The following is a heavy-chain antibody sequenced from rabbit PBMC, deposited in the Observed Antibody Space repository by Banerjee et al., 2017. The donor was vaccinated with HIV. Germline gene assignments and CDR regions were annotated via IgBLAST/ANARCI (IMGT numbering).Heavy chain of an antibody. V-gene: IGHV1S45*01. J-gene: IGHJ4*01. CDR2: IYGGSSGST. CDR3: ARDLAGVIGWNFNL. Sequence: QEQLVESGGGLVQPEGSLTLTCTASGFSFSSTYYMCWVRQAPGKGLEWIACIYGGSSGSTYYASWVKGRFTISKTSWTTVTLQMTSLTAADTASYFCARDLAGVIGWNFNLWGQGTLVTVS. D-gene: IGHD4-1*01. CDR1: GFSFSSTYY.